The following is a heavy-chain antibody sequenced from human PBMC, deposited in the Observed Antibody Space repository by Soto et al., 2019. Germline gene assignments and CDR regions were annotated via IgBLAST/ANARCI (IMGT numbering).Heavy chain of an antibody. D-gene: IGHD3-10*01. V-gene: IGHV3-30*18. CDR1: GFTFSSYG. CDR3: AKSINEGSWFGSPIAYYYYGMDV. Sequence: PGGSLRLSCAASGFTFSSYGMHWVREAPGKGLEWVAVISYDGSNKYYADSVKGRFTISRDNSKNTLYLQMNSLRAEDTAVYYCAKSINEGSWFGSPIAYYYYGMDVWGQGTTVTVSS. CDR2: ISYDGSNK. J-gene: IGHJ6*02.